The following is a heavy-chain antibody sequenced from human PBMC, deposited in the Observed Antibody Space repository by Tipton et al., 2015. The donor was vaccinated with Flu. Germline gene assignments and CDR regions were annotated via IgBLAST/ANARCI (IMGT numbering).Heavy chain of an antibody. CDR1: GGSISGGSYY. J-gene: IGHJ3*02. CDR2: IYTSGST. CDR3: ARDRITMVRGVPHDAFDI. Sequence: TLSLTCTVSGGSISGGSYYWSWIRQPAGKGLEWIGRIYTSGSTNYNPSLKSRVTISVDTSKNQFSLKLSSVTAADTAVYYCARDRITMVRGVPHDAFDIWGQGTMVTVSS. V-gene: IGHV4-61*02. D-gene: IGHD3-10*01.